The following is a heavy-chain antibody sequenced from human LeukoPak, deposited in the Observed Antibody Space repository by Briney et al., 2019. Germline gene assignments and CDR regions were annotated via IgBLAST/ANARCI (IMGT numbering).Heavy chain of an antibody. V-gene: IGHV3-30-3*01. CDR3: AREGTLRYFDWLSYGMDV. Sequence: QAGGSLRLSCAASGFTFSSYAMHWVRQAPGKGLEWVAVISYDGSNKYYADSVKGRFTISRDNSKNTLYLQMNSLRAEDTAVYYCAREGTLRYFDWLSYGMDVWGQGTTVTVSS. J-gene: IGHJ6*02. CDR1: GFTFSSYA. CDR2: ISYDGSNK. D-gene: IGHD3-9*01.